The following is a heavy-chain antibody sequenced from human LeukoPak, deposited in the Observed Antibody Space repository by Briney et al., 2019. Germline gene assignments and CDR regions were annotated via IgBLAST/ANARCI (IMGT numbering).Heavy chain of an antibody. CDR3: ARGRRRLVQSWFDP. Sequence: ASVKVSCKASGYTFTSYDINWVRQATGQGLEWMGWMNPNSGKTGYAQKFQGRVTMTRNTSISTAYMELSSLRSEDTAVYYCARGRRRLVQSWFDPWGQGTLSTSPQ. D-gene: IGHD6-6*01. CDR2: MNPNSGKT. CDR1: GYTFTSYD. J-gene: IGHJ5*02. V-gene: IGHV1-8*01.